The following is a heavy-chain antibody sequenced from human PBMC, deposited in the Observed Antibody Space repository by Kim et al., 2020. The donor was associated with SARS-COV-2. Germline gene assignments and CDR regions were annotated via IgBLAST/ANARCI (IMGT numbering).Heavy chain of an antibody. Sequence: GRSTHYADSMQGRFTISKANATNTLYLQMNGQRAEDTAVYYCARAPLSSGGDNWGQGTLVTVSS. J-gene: IGHJ4*02. CDR2: GRST. D-gene: IGHD6-25*01. CDR3: ARAPLSSGGDN. V-gene: IGHV3-66*01.